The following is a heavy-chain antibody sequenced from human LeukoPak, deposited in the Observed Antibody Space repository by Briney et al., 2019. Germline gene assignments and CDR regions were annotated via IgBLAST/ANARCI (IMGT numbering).Heavy chain of an antibody. Sequence: GGSLRLSCAASGFTFSSYSMNWVRQAPGKGLEWVSSISSSSSYIYYADSVKGRFTISRDNAKNSLYLRMNSLRAEDTAVYYCARERDGDYDYWGQGTLVTVSS. J-gene: IGHJ4*02. CDR3: ARERDGDYDY. CDR2: ISSSSSYI. V-gene: IGHV3-21*01. CDR1: GFTFSSYS. D-gene: IGHD4-17*01.